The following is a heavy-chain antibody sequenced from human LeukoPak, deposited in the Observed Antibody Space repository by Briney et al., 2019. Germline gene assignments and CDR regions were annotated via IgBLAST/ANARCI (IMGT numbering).Heavy chain of an antibody. Sequence: GGSLRLSCAASGFTFSTYAMSWVRQAPGKGLEWVSAISGSGGSTYYAASVKGRFTISRDNAKLYLQMNSLRAEDTAVYYCAGGQGWHFDLWGLGTLIAVSS. CDR1: GFTFSTYA. CDR3: AGGQGWHFDL. J-gene: IGHJ2*01. V-gene: IGHV3-23*01. D-gene: IGHD2-15*01. CDR2: ISGSGGST.